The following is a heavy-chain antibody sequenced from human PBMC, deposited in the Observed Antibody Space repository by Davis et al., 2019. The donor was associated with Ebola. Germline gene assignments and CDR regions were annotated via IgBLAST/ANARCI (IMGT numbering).Heavy chain of an antibody. J-gene: IGHJ2*01. CDR3: AKLRSHDYTDSSDDFYLDL. V-gene: IGHV3-30*18. CDR1: GFNSNNYA. D-gene: IGHD3-16*01. CDR2: ISSDGSRE. Sequence: PGGSLRLSCETSGFNSNNYAMSWVRQAPGKGLEWVALISSDGSREYYADSVEGRFTISKDNSGNTLYLHMNALTAEDTALYYCAKLRSHDYTDSSDDFYLDLWGRGTLVTVSS.